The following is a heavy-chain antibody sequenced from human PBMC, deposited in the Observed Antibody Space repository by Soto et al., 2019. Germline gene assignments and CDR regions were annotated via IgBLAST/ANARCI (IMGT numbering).Heavy chain of an antibody. CDR2: IYHSGST. V-gene: IGHV4-38-2*01. CDR1: GYSISSGYY. J-gene: IGHJ6*02. Sequence: SETLSLTCAVSGYSISSGYYWGWIRQPPGKGLEWIGSIYHSGSTYYNPSLKSRVTISVATSKNQFSLKLSSVTAADTAVYYCARGRGYSYGYNYYYGMDVWGQGTTVTVSS. D-gene: IGHD5-18*01. CDR3: ARGRGYSYGYNYYYGMDV.